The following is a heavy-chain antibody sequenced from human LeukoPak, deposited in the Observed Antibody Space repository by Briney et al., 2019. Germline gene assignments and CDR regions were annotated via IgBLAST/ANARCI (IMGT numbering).Heavy chain of an antibody. Sequence: GGSLRLSCAASGFSFSNYAMSWVRQAPGKELEWVSAIIGSGGSSYYADSVKGRFTISRDNSKNTLYLQMNSPRAEDTAVYYCTRIAYCGGDCYSRFDYWGQGILVTVTS. CDR1: GFSFSNYA. CDR2: IIGSGGSS. J-gene: IGHJ4*02. D-gene: IGHD2-21*02. CDR3: TRIAYCGGDCYSRFDY. V-gene: IGHV3-23*01.